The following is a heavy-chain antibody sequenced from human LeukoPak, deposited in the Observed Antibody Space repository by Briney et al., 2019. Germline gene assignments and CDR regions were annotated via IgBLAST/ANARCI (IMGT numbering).Heavy chain of an antibody. V-gene: IGHV3-9*01. D-gene: IGHD2-15*01. CDR1: GFTFDDYA. Sequence: PGGSLRLSCAASGFTFDDYAMHWVRQAPGKGLEWVSGISWNSGSIGYADSVKGRFTISRDNAKNSLYLQMNSLRAEDTALYYCAKDKGWSTSTPFDYWGQGTLVTVSS. CDR2: ISWNSGSI. CDR3: AKDKGWSTSTPFDY. J-gene: IGHJ4*02.